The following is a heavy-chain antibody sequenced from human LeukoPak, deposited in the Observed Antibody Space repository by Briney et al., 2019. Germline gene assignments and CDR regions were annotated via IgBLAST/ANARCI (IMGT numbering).Heavy chain of an antibody. CDR2: ISYDGSNK. Sequence: ERSLRLSCAASGFTFSSYAMHWVRQAPGKGLEWVAVISYDGSNKYYADSVKGRFTISRDNSKNTLYLQMNSLRAEDTAVYYCARALRYNIAAADECGYWGQGTLVTVSS. D-gene: IGHD6-13*01. CDR3: ARALRYNIAAADECGY. J-gene: IGHJ4*02. V-gene: IGHV3-30*04. CDR1: GFTFSSYA.